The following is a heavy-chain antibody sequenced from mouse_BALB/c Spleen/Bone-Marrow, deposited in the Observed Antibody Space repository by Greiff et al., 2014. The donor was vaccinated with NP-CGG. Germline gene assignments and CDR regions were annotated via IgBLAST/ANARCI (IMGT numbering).Heavy chain of an antibody. V-gene: IGHV5-17*02. CDR3: ASSPYGYFDY. J-gene: IGHJ2*01. D-gene: IGHD1-1*01. CDR1: GFTFSSFG. CDR2: ISSGSSTI. Sequence: EVMLVESGGGLVQPGGSRKLSCAASGFTFSSFGMHWVRQAPEKGLEWVAYISSGSSTIYYADTVKGRFTISRDNPKNTLFLQMTSLRSEDTAMCYCASSPYGYFDYWGQGTTLTVSA.